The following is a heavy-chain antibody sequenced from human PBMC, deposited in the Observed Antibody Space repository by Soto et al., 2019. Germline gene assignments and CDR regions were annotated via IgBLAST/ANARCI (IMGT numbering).Heavy chain of an antibody. D-gene: IGHD2-8*01. Sequence: SQTLSLTCTVSGGSISSGGYYWSWIRQHPGKGLEWIGYIYYSGSTYYNPSLKSRVTISVDTSKNQFSLKLSSVTAADTAVYYCARGHCTNGVCYSYGFDPWGQGTLVTVSS. CDR3: ARGHCTNGVCYSYGFDP. CDR1: GGSISSGGYY. V-gene: IGHV4-31*03. CDR2: IYYSGST. J-gene: IGHJ5*02.